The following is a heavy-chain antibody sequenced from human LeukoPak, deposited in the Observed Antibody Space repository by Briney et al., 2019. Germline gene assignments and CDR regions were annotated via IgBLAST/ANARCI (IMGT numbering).Heavy chain of an antibody. CDR2: IYYSGST. CDR3: ARQDYSNNWLGYFDY. J-gene: IGHJ4*02. CDR1: GASISSYY. V-gene: IGHV4-59*01. Sequence: SETLSLTCTVSGASISSYYWSWIRQPPGKGLEWIGSIYYSGSTSYSPSLKSRVTISVDTSKNQFSLKLSSVTAADTAVYYCARQDYSNNWLGYFDYWGQGTLVTVSS. D-gene: IGHD6-13*01.